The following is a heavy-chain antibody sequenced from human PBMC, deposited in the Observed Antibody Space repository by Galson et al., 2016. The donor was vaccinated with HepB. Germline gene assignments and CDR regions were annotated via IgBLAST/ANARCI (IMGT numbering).Heavy chain of an antibody. CDR1: GFTFSNYA. Sequence: LRLSCAASGFTFSNYAMHWVRQAPGKGLEWVAVIGYDGSNEYYTDSVKGRFTISRDNSKNTLYLQMNSLKTEDTGVYFCARGGGRISAAGTHNYWGQGTLVTVSS. J-gene: IGHJ4*02. CDR3: ARGGGRISAAGTHNY. V-gene: IGHV3-30*04. D-gene: IGHD6-13*01. CDR2: IGYDGSNE.